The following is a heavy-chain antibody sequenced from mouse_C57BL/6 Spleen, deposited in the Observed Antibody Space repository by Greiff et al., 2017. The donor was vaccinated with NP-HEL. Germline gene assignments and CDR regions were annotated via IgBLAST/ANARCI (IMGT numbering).Heavy chain of an antibody. CDR2: IRSKSSNYAT. CDR3: VRDEGYYGSSSFAY. D-gene: IGHD1-1*01. CDR1: GFTFNTYA. V-gene: IGHV10-3*01. J-gene: IGHJ3*01. Sequence: EVQLVESGGGLVQPKGSLKLSCAASGFTFNTYAMHWVRQAPGKGLEWVARIRSKSSNYATYYADSVKDRFTISRDDSQSMLYLQMNNLKTEDTAMYYCVRDEGYYGSSSFAYWGQGTLVTVSA.